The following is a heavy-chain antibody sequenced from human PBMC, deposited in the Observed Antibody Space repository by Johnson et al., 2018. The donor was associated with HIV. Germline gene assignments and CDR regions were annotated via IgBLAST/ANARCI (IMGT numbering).Heavy chain of an antibody. V-gene: IGHV3-66*01. Sequence: MQLVESGGGLVQPGRSLRLSCAASGFTVMSHYMTWVRQAPGKGLEWVSVIYDGDTTYYTDSVKGRFTISRDDSKNTLYLQMNSLRAEDTAVYYCAREGLGYQNFHDPFDVWGQGTMVTVSS. CDR3: AREGLGYQNFHDPFDV. D-gene: IGHD3-16*02. CDR1: GFTVMSHY. CDR2: IYDGDTT. J-gene: IGHJ3*01.